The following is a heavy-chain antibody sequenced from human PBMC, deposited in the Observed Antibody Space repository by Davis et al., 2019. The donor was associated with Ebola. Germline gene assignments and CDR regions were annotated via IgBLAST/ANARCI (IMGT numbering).Heavy chain of an antibody. CDR2: INQDESEK. V-gene: IGHV3-7*01. D-gene: IGHD2-2*01. J-gene: IGHJ6*02. Sequence: PGGSLRLSCVASGFTFSSYWMSWVRQAPGKGLEWVANINQDESEKYYVDSVKGRFTISRDNAKNSLYLQMNSLRAEDTAVYHCAVSSTARGGMDAWGQGTTVTVSS. CDR3: AVSSTARGGMDA. CDR1: GFTFSSYW.